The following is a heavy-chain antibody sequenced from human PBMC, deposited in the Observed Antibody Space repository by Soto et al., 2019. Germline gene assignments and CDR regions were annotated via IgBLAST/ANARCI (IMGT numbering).Heavy chain of an antibody. D-gene: IGHD3-10*01. J-gene: IGHJ6*02. CDR3: AKDMVSGDYYYYGMDV. V-gene: IGHV3-9*01. Sequence: EVQLVESGGGLVQPGRSLRLSCAASGFTFDDYAMHWVRQAPGKGLEWVSGISWNSGSIGYADSVKGRFTISRDNAKNSLYLQMNSLRAEDTALYYCAKDMVSGDYYYYGMDVWGHGTTVTVSS. CDR1: GFTFDDYA. CDR2: ISWNSGSI.